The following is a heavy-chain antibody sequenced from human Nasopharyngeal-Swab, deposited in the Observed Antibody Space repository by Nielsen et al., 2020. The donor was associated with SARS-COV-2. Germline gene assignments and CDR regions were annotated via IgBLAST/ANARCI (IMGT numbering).Heavy chain of an antibody. CDR2: IYYSGST. V-gene: IGHV4-59*08. J-gene: IGHJ6*03. D-gene: IGHD3-3*01. CDR3: ARQIYDFWSGYGLVHYYYMDV. Sequence: WIRQPPGKGLEWIGYIYYSGSTNYNPSLKSRVTISVDTSKNQFSLKLSSVTAADTAVYYCARQIYDFWSGYGLVHYYYMDVWGKGTTVTVSS.